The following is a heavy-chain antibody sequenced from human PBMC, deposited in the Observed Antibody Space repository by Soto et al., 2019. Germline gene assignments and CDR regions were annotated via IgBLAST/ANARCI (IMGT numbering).Heavy chain of an antibody. J-gene: IGHJ6*02. V-gene: IGHV1-46*01. Sequence: ASVKVSCKASGYTFTSYYMHWVRQAPGQGLEWMGIINPSGGSTSYAQKFQGRVTMTRDTSTSTVYMELSSLRSEDTAVYYCARASXVGQQLPNDHYYYGMDVWGQGTTVTVSS. CDR1: GYTFTSYY. CDR3: ARASXVGQQLPNDHYYYGMDV. D-gene: IGHD6-13*01. CDR2: INPSGGST.